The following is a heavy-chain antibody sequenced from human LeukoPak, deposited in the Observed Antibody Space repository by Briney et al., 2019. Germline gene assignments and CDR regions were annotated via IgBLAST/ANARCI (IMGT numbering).Heavy chain of an antibody. CDR2: IWYDGSIT. Sequence: GGSLRLSCAASGFTFSSYGMHWVRQAPGKGLEWVADIWYDGSITYYGDSVKGRFTISRDNPKNTLYLQMNRQINDDTAAYYCARDRCTNGVCYYDYWGQGTLVTVSS. CDR1: GFTFSSYG. J-gene: IGHJ4*02. V-gene: IGHV3-33*01. CDR3: ARDRCTNGVCYYDY. D-gene: IGHD2-8*01.